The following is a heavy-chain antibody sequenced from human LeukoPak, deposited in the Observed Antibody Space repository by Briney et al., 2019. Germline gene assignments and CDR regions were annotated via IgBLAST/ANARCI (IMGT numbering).Heavy chain of an antibody. CDR3: ARGGRYAYFLDY. J-gene: IGHJ4*02. Sequence: GGSLRLSCAASGFTVSSNYMSWVRQAPGKGLEWVSVIYSGGSTFYADSLKGRFTISRDNSKNTLYLQMNSLRAEDTAVYYCARGGRYAYFLDYWGQGTLVTVSS. V-gene: IGHV3-66*01. CDR1: GFTVSSNY. D-gene: IGHD3-16*01. CDR2: IYSGGST.